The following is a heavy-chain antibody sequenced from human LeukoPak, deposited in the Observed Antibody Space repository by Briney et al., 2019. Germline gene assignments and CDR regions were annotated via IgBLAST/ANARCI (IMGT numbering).Heavy chain of an antibody. V-gene: IGHV4-59*08. CDR3: VRVVSGYDYNFDY. J-gene: IGHJ4*02. Sequence: PSETLSFTCTVSGGSISSYYWSWIRQPPGKGLEWIGYIYYSGSTNYNPSLKSRVTISVDTSKNQFSLKLSSVTAADTAVYYCVRVVSGYDYNFDYWGQGTLVTVSS. CDR1: GGSISSYY. D-gene: IGHD5-12*01. CDR2: IYYSGST.